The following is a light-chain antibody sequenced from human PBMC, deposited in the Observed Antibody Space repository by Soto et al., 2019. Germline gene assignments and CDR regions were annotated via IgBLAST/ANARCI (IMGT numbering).Light chain of an antibody. V-gene: IGLV2-23*01. CDR2: EGY. CDR3: CSYTSGLV. Sequence: QSALTQPASVSGSPGQSITISCTGTSNLVSWYQQHPGIAPKLMVYEGYKRPSGVSNRFSGSKSGNTASLTISGLQADDEAHYYCCSYTSGLVFGGGTKRTVL. J-gene: IGLJ2*01. CDR1: SNL.